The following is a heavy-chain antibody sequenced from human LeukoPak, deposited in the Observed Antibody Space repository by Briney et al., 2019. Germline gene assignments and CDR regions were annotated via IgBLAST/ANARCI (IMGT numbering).Heavy chain of an antibody. Sequence: PSETLSLTCTVSGASITSGNYYWGWIRQSPERGLEWIASLYRSGSTYYSPSLKSRATLSVDTSKNQFSLKLTSVTAADTAKYFCARDGVSGTYEYWGQGMLVTVSS. D-gene: IGHD1-26*01. CDR3: ARDGVSGTYEY. V-gene: IGHV4-39*07. J-gene: IGHJ4*02. CDR1: GASITSGNYY. CDR2: LYRSGST.